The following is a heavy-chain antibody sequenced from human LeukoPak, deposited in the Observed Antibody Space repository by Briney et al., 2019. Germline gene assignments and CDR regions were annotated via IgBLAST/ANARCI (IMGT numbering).Heavy chain of an antibody. Sequence: PSETLSLTCAVYGVSFSGYYWSWIRQPPGKGLEGIGETNHSGSTNYNPSLKSRVTISVDTSKNQFSLKLSSVTAADTAVYYCARTSCSNDAYYFDYWGQGTLVTVSS. V-gene: IGHV4-34*01. J-gene: IGHJ4*02. CDR1: GVSFSGYY. D-gene: IGHD1-1*01. CDR2: TNHSGST. CDR3: ARTSCSNDAYYFDY.